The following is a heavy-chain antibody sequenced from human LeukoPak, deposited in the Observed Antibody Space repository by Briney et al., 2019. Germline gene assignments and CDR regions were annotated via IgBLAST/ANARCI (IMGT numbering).Heavy chain of an antibody. Sequence: SQTLSLTCAISGDSVSSNSAAWNWIRQSPSRGLEWPGRTYYRSKWYNDYAVSVKSRITINPDTSKNQFSLQLNSVTPEDTAVYYCARDREYSSGWYRDSGLYFDYWGQGTLVTVSS. CDR1: GDSVSSNSAA. D-gene: IGHD6-19*01. CDR2: TYYRSKWYN. V-gene: IGHV6-1*01. J-gene: IGHJ4*02. CDR3: ARDREYSSGWYRDSGLYFDY.